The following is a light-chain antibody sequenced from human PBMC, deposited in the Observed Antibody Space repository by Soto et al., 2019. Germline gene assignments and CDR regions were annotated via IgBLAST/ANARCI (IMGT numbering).Light chain of an antibody. V-gene: IGLV2-23*01. J-gene: IGLJ2*01. CDR3: CSYEVSRV. Sequence: QSALTQPASVSGSPGQSITISCTGTSSDVGSYNLVSWYQQHPGKAPKLMIYEGSKRPSGVSNRFSGSKSGNTASLTISGLQAEDEADYDCCSYEVSRVFCGGTKVTVL. CDR2: EGS. CDR1: SSDVGSYNL.